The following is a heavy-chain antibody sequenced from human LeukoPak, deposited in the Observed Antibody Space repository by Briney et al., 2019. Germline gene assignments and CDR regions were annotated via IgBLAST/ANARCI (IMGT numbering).Heavy chain of an antibody. CDR1: GIIFSTYA. D-gene: IGHD3-3*01. CDR3: GRDFCSGYYTEY. Sequence: GGSLRLSCELSGIIFSTYAMNWVRQAPGKGLEWISYLSGSSSGSTSIIDYADSVMSRFTISRDNSKNSLLLQMDSVSAEDTSVYYCGRDFCSGYYTEYWGQGALVIVSS. CDR2: LSGSSSGSTSII. V-gene: IGHV3-48*04. J-gene: IGHJ4*02.